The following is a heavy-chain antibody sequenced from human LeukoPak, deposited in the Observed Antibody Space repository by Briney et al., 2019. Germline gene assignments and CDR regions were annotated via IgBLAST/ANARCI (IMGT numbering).Heavy chain of an antibody. D-gene: IGHD3-10*01. Sequence: SETLSLTRTVSGDSISRYYWTWIRQPPGKGLEWIGHIFYSGSTSYKPSLKSRVTISVDRSKNQFSLKVTSVTAADTAVYFCARAGPWQIDPWGPGTLVTVSS. CDR1: GDSISRYY. CDR2: IFYSGST. V-gene: IGHV4-59*01. J-gene: IGHJ5*02. CDR3: ARAGPWQIDP.